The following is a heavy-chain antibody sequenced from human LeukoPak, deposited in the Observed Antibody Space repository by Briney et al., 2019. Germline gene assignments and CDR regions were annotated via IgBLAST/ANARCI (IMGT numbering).Heavy chain of an antibody. J-gene: IGHJ5*02. CDR3: AGYGGNFDNRFDP. V-gene: IGHV4-59*01. CDR2: IYYSGST. D-gene: IGHD4-23*01. CDR1: GGSISSYY. Sequence: SETLSLTCTVSGGSISSYYWSWIRQPPGKGLEWIGYIYYSGSTNYNPSLKSRVTISVDTSKNQFSLKLSSVTAADTAVYYCAGYGGNFDNRFDPWGQGTLVTVSS.